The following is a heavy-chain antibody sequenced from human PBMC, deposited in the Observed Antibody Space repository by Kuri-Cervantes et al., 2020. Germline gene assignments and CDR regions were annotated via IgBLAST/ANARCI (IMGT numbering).Heavy chain of an antibody. CDR1: GFTFSSYS. Sequence: GGSLRLSCAASGFTFSSYSMNWVRQAPGKGLEWVSYISSSSSTIYYADSVKGRFTISRDNAKNSLYLQMSSLRDEDTAVYYCARDWSTVGGMDVWGQGTTITVSS. D-gene: IGHD4-23*01. CDR3: ARDWSTVGGMDV. V-gene: IGHV3-48*02. J-gene: IGHJ6*02. CDR2: ISSSSSTI.